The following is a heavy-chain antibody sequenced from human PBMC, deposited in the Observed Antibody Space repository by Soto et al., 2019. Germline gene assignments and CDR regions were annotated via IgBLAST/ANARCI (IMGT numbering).Heavy chain of an antibody. V-gene: IGHV1-18*01. CDR3: ATRSPAFDH. Sequence: ASVKVSCKASGYTFTNCGISWVRQAPGQGLEWMGWVTTDKGKTTYAQKFQGRVTMTTDTSTSTAYMELRSLRSDDTAVYYCATRSPAFDHWGQGTLVTVSS. CDR1: GYTFTNCG. J-gene: IGHJ4*02. CDR2: VTTDKGKT.